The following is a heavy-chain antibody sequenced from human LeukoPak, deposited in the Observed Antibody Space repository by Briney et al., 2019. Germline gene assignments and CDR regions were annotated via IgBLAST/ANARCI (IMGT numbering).Heavy chain of an antibody. CDR1: GFTFSSYS. CDR3: AKPLQRGSYPLFDY. D-gene: IGHD3-16*01. V-gene: IGHV3-21*04. Sequence: GGSLRLSCAASGFTFSSYSMNWVRQAPGKGLEWVSSISSSSSYIYYADSVKGRFTISRDNAKNSLYLQMNSLRAEDTAVYYCAKPLQRGSYPLFDYWGQGTLVTVSS. J-gene: IGHJ4*02. CDR2: ISSSSSYI.